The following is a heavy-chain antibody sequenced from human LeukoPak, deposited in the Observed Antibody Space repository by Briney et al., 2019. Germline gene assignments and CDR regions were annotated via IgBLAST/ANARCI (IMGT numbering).Heavy chain of an antibody. D-gene: IGHD3-3*01. Sequence: SETLSLTCAVYGGSFSGYYWSWLRQPPGKGLEWMREINHSGSNNSNPSLKRRATISVETSKNHFSLKLSSVSAADTAVYYCARGKPRYDFWSGYYRLAFDYWGQGTLVTVSS. CDR2: INHSGSN. CDR3: ARGKPRYDFWSGYYRLAFDY. CDR1: GGSFSGYY. V-gene: IGHV4-34*01. J-gene: IGHJ4*02.